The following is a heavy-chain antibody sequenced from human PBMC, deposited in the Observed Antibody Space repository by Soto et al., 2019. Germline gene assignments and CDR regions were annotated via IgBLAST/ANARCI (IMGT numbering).Heavy chain of an antibody. J-gene: IGHJ5*02. CDR1: GGSISSDANF. CDR2: ISYTGRT. V-gene: IGHV4-31*03. Sequence: SLSLTCTVSGGSISSDANFWSWIRQLPGRGLEWIGYISYTGRTYYTPSLNSRLTISLDTSKNLFSLRLSAVTAADTAVYFCARGSFSSSSSWFDPWGQGTLVTVSS. D-gene: IGHD6-6*01. CDR3: ARGSFSSSSSWFDP.